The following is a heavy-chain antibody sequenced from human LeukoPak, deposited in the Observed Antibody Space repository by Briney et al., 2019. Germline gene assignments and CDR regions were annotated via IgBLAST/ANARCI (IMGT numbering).Heavy chain of an antibody. CDR1: LYTLTPSS. J-gene: IGHJ6*02. CDR3: ATAGYSSGWYDGYYLYGMDV. D-gene: IGHD6-19*01. Sequence: ASVKLSSTLSLYTLTPSSMHSVPQAPGPQLEGMGGFDPAVGETIYGQKFQCRVTMTEGTSTDTAYMELSSLRSEDTAVSYCATAGYSSGWYDGYYLYGMDVWGQGTTVTVSS. V-gene: IGHV1-24*01. CDR2: FDPAVGET.